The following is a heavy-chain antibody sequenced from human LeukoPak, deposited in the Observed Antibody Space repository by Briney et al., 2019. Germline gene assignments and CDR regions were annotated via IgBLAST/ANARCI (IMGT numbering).Heavy chain of an antibody. Sequence: GGSLRLSRAASGFTFSSYSMNWVRQAPGKGLEWVSYISSSGTTVYFADSVKGRFTISRDNAKNSLYLQMNSLRTEDTAVYYCVASSWAYYFDYWGQGTLVTVSS. D-gene: IGHD6-13*01. CDR1: GFTFSSYS. CDR3: VASSWAYYFDY. J-gene: IGHJ4*02. CDR2: ISSSGTTV. V-gene: IGHV3-48*04.